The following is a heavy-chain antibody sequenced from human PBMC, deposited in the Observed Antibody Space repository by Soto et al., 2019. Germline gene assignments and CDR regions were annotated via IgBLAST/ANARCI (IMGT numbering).Heavy chain of an antibody. D-gene: IGHD3-16*01. Sequence: GGSLRLSCAASGFTFSSYAMSWVRQAPGKGLEWVSAISGSGGSTYYADSVKGRLTISRDNSKNTLYLQMNSLRAEDTAVYYCAKEAIYDYIWGSFDSWGQGTLVTAPQ. V-gene: IGHV3-23*01. CDR3: AKEAIYDYIWGSFDS. J-gene: IGHJ4*02. CDR2: ISGSGGST. CDR1: GFTFSSYA.